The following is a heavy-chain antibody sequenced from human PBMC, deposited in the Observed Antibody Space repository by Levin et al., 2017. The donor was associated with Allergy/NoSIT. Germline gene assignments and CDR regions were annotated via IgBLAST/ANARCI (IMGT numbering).Heavy chain of an antibody. CDR2: IYTSGST. V-gene: IGHV4-4*07. CDR1: GGSISSYY. D-gene: IGHD6-19*01. J-gene: IGHJ6*02. Sequence: SETLSLTCTVSGGSISSYYWSWIRQPAGKGLEWIGRIYTSGSTNYNPSLKSRVTMSVDTSKNQFSLKLSSVTAADTAVYYCARDTDSSGWSPVRSYRSWYDYGMDGWGQGTTVTVSS. CDR3: ARDTDSSGWSPVRSYRSWYDYGMDG.